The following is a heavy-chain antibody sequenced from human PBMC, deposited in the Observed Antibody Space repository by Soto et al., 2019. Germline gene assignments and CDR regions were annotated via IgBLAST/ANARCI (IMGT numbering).Heavy chain of an antibody. CDR1: GDSLFTNGVA. CDR3: ARGRHSSFDI. Sequence: QVQLQQSGPGLVKPSQTLSLTCAISGDSLFTNGVAWNWIRLTPSRGLEWLGRTYYRSKWSNDYAISLKSRITINPDPSKNQFSLQLTSVPPEGTAVYFCARGRHSSFDIWGQGTMVTVSS. V-gene: IGHV6-1*01. CDR2: TYYRSKWSN. J-gene: IGHJ3*02. D-gene: IGHD6-13*01.